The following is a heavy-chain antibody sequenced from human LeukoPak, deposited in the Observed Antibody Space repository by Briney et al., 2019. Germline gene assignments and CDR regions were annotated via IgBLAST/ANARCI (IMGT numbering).Heavy chain of an antibody. CDR2: INPNSGGT. D-gene: IGHD2-15*01. V-gene: IGHV1-2*02. CDR1: GYIFTDYY. J-gene: IGHJ5*02. CDR3: ARGRGRVATNKYNWFDP. Sequence: VASVKVSCKASGYIFTDYYMHWVRQAPGQGLEWMGWINPNSGGTNSAQNFRGRVTMTRDTSISTAYMELSSLRSEDTAVYYCARGRGRVATNKYNWFDPWGQGTLVTVSS.